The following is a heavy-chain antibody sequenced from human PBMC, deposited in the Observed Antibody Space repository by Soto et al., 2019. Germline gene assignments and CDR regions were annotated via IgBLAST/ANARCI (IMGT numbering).Heavy chain of an antibody. V-gene: IGHV3-23*01. D-gene: IGHD6-13*01. CDR3: AKDQGYSSSWYAFDI. Sequence: EVQLLESGGGLVQPGGSLRLSCAASGFTFSRYAMSWVRQAPGRGLEWVSAISGSGGSTYYADSVKGRFTISRDNSKNPLYLEMNSLRAEDTAVYYCAKDQGYSSSWYAFDIWGQGTMVTVSS. J-gene: IGHJ3*02. CDR1: GFTFSRYA. CDR2: ISGSGGST.